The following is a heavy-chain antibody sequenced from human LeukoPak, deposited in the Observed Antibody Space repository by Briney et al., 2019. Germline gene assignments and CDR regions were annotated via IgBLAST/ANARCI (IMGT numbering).Heavy chain of an antibody. CDR2: INQDGSEK. D-gene: IGHD6-25*01. CDR3: ARGSGSLDY. V-gene: IGHV3-7*01. J-gene: IGHJ4*02. CDR1: GFXXXXXW. Sequence: GFXXXXXWMSXXXXAPXXGRESGASINQDGSEKYYLDSVKGRFTISRDNAKNSLYLQMNSLRAEDTAVYYCARGSGSLDYWGQGTLVTVSS.